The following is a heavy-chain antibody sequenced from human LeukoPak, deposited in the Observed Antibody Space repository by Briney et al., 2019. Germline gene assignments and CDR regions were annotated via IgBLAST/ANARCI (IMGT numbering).Heavy chain of an antibody. Sequence: SVKVSCKASGGTFSSYATSWVRQAPGQGLEWMGGIIPIFGTANYAQKFQGRVTIAADESTSTAYMELSSLRSEDTAVYYCARAQVGATDLGFDYWGQGTLVTVSS. CDR1: GGTFSSYA. D-gene: IGHD1-26*01. J-gene: IGHJ4*02. CDR2: IIPIFGTA. CDR3: ARAQVGATDLGFDY. V-gene: IGHV1-69*13.